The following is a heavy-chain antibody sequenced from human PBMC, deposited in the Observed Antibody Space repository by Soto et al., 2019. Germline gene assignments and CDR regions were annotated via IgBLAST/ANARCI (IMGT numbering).Heavy chain of an antibody. CDR3: SRSQGTSTRLEIYYYEYYGMDV. V-gene: IGHV1-69*01. CDR2: IIPISCTA. D-gene: IGHD2-2*01. CDR1: GGTFSSYA. J-gene: IGHJ6*02. Sequence: QVQLVQSGAEVKKPGSSVKVSCKASGGTFSSYAISWVRQAPGQGLEWMGGIIPISCTANYSQKVQGRVTITADESTSAAYMEMSRLRSEDTAVYYCSRSQGTSTRLEIYYYEYYGMDVWSQGTTVTVYS.